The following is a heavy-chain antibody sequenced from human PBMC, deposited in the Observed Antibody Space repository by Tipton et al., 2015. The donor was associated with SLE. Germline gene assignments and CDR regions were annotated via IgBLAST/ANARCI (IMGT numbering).Heavy chain of an antibody. CDR1: GFTFSSHA. J-gene: IGHJ3*02. V-gene: IGHV3-21*01. D-gene: IGHD6-19*01. CDR2: ISSSSSNI. Sequence: SLRLSCAASGFTFSSHAMNWVRQAPGKGLEWVSSISSSSSNIYYADSVKGRFTISRDNAKNSLYLQMNSLRVEDTAVYYCARDLRSCWYEGFDIWGQGTMVTVSS. CDR3: ARDLRSCWYEGFDI.